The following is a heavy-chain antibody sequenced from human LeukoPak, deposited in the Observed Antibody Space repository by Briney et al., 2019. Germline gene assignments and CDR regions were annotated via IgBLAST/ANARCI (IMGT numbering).Heavy chain of an antibody. Sequence: GGSLRLSCAASGFTVSSSYMSWVRQAPGKGLEWVSYISSSSSTIYYADSVKGRFTISRDNAKNSLYLQMNSLRAEDTAVYYCARDGRFGHWGQGTPVTVSS. CDR2: ISSSSSTI. CDR1: GFTVSSSY. V-gene: IGHV3-48*01. CDR3: ARDGRFGH. J-gene: IGHJ4*01. D-gene: IGHD3/OR15-3a*01.